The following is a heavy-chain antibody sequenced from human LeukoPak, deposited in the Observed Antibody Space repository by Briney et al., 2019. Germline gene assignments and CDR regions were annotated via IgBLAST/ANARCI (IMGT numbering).Heavy chain of an antibody. CDR3: ARGGTRADDY. CDR1: GASISSHY. CDR2: VRHSESA. Sequence: SETLSLTCTVSGASISSHYWSWLRQSPTKGLEWIGYVRHSESANYNPSLKGRVAISVDTVRNQVSLKLTSMTAADTAVYYCARGGTRADDYWGQGILVTVSS. J-gene: IGHJ4*02. D-gene: IGHD2-8*01. V-gene: IGHV4-59*11.